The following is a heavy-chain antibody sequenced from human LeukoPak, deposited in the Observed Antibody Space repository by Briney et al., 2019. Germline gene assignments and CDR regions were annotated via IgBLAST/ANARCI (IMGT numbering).Heavy chain of an antibody. D-gene: IGHD6-6*01. Sequence: GGSLRLSCAASGFTFSSYSMNWVRQAPGKGLEWVSYISSSSSTIYYTDSVKGRFTISRDNAKNSLYLQMKSLRAEDTAVYYCAKVSSSHDDYWGQGTLVTVSS. V-gene: IGHV3-48*01. CDR2: ISSSSSTI. CDR1: GFTFSSYS. CDR3: AKVSSSHDDY. J-gene: IGHJ4*02.